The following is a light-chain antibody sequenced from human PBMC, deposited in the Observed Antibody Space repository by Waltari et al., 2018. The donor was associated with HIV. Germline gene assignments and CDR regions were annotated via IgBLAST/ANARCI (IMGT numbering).Light chain of an antibody. CDR2: RND. CDR1: SSNIDRNY. J-gene: IGLJ1*01. CDR3: ASWDDGLSGHV. Sequence: VLTQPPSASGTPGQSLSISCSGGSSNIDRNYVFWYQQVPIMAPKLLVSRNDQRPSGVPDRFSGSRSGSSASLVISGLLAEDEALYYCASWDDGLSGHVFGTGTTVFVL. V-gene: IGLV1-47*01.